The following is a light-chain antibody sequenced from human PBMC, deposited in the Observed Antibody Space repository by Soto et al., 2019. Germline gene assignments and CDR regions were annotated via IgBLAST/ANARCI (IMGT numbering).Light chain of an antibody. CDR1: SSDVGAYNY. CDR2: DVS. J-gene: IGLJ1*01. Sequence: QSALTQPPSASGSPGQSVSISCTGTSSDVGAYNYVSWYQQHPGKAPKLMICDVSKRPSGVPDRFSGSKSGNTASLTVSGLQAEDEADYYCSSYAGSVYVFGTGTKVTVL. V-gene: IGLV2-8*01. CDR3: SSYAGSVYV.